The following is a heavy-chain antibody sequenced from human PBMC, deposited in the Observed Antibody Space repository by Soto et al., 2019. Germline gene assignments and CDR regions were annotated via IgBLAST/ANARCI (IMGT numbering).Heavy chain of an antibody. V-gene: IGHV3-23*01. D-gene: IGHD3-22*01. J-gene: IGHJ6*02. CDR3: AKGGPMIVSGSPRDNYGMDV. Sequence: GGSLRLSCAASGFTFSSNAMSWVRQAPGKGLEWVSAISGTTDNTYYADSVKGRFTISRDNSKNTLYLQMNSLRAEDTAVYYCAKGGPMIVSGSPRDNYGMDVWGQGTTVTVSS. CDR2: ISGTTDNT. CDR1: GFTFSSNA.